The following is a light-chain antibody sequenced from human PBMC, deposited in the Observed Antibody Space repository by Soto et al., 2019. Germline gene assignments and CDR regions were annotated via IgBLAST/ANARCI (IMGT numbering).Light chain of an antibody. V-gene: IGLV1-51*01. CDR2: DSN. Sequence: QSVLTQPPSVSAAPGQTVTISCSGSSSNIGKYYVSWYQQLPGEAPKLLIYDSNKRPSGIPERFSASRSGTSATLGITGLQTGEEADYYCGAWDESLRLYVFGPGTKVTV. CDR3: GAWDESLRLYV. CDR1: SSNIGKYY. J-gene: IGLJ1*01.